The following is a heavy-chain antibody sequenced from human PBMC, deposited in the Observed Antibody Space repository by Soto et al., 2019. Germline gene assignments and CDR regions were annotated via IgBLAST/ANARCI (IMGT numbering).Heavy chain of an antibody. Sequence: GGSLRLSCAASGFTFSSYAMSWVRQAPGKGLEWVSAISGSGGSTYYAGSVKGRFTISRDNSKNTLYLQMNSLRAEDTAVYYCAKDPGADTAMVFSDYGMDVWGQGTTVTVSS. CDR2: ISGSGGST. D-gene: IGHD5-18*01. V-gene: IGHV3-23*01. CDR3: AKDPGADTAMVFSDYGMDV. CDR1: GFTFSSYA. J-gene: IGHJ6*02.